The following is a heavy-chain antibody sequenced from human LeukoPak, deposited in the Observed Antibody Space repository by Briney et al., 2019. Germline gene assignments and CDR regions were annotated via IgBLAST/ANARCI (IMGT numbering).Heavy chain of an antibody. D-gene: IGHD3-22*01. CDR1: GFTFSSYA. J-gene: IGHJ4*02. Sequence: GGSLRLSCAASGFTFSSYAMSWVRQAPGKGLEWVSAISGSGGSTYYADSVKGRFTISRDNSKNTPYLQMNSLRAEDTAVYYCARDGPYYYDSSGYFDYWGQGTLVTVSS. V-gene: IGHV3-23*01. CDR2: ISGSGGST. CDR3: ARDGPYYYDSSGYFDY.